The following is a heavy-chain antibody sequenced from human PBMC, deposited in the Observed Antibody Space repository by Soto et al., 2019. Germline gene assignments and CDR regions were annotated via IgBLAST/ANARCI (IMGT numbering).Heavy chain of an antibody. J-gene: IGHJ5*02. CDR1: GGSFSGYY. CDR3: AKDGTYCSSTSCYTGFDP. CDR2: INHSGST. Sequence: SETLSLTCAVYGGSFSGYYWSWIRQPPGKGLEWIGEINHSGSTNYNPSLKSRVTISVDTSKNQFSLKLSSVTAADTAVYYCAKDGTYCSSTSCYTGFDPWGQGTLVTVSS. D-gene: IGHD2-2*02. V-gene: IGHV4-34*01.